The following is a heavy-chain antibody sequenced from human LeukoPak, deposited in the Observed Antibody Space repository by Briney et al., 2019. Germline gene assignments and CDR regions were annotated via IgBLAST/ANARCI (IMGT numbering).Heavy chain of an antibody. V-gene: IGHV4-39*01. CDR3: ARREMATTNFDY. CDR1: GGSISSSSYY. J-gene: IGHJ4*02. D-gene: IGHD5-24*01. Sequence: SETLSLTCTVSGGSISSSSYYWGWIRQPPGRGLEWFGSIYYSGSTYYTPSLKSRVTISVDTSKNQFSLKLSSVTAADTAVYYCARREMATTNFDYWGQGTLVTVSP. CDR2: IYYSGST.